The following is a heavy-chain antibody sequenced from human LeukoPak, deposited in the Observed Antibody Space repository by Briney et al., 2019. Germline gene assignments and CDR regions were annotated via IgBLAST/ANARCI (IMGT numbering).Heavy chain of an antibody. Sequence: PGGSLRLSCAVSGFTFSTYWMHWVRQAPGKGLVWVSRIKSDGSSTNYADSVKGRVTISRDNVENTVYLLMNSLRAEDTAVYYCARGAMTGRGAFDIWGQGTMVTVSS. D-gene: IGHD3-9*01. CDR1: GFTFSTYW. J-gene: IGHJ3*02. CDR2: IKSDGSST. CDR3: ARGAMTGRGAFDI. V-gene: IGHV3-74*01.